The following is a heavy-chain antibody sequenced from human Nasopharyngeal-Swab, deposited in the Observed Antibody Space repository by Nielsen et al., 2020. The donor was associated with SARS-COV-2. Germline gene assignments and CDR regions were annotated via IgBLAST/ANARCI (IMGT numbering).Heavy chain of an antibody. D-gene: IGHD2-15*01. V-gene: IGHV4-34*01. J-gene: IGHJ6*03. CDR3: ARGLLYDLGFYYYMDV. Sequence: SETLSLTCAVYGGSFSGYYWTWIRQSPEKGLEWIGEINHGGSPAYNPSLQSRATILVDMSKNQFSLSLNSVTAADTAVYYCARGLLYDLGFYYYMDVWGKGTTVTVS. CDR1: GGSFSGYY. CDR2: INHGGSP.